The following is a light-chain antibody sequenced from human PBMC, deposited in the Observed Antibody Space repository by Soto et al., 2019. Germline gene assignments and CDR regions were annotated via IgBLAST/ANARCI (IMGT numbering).Light chain of an antibody. CDR3: QQYSSYERA. Sequence: DIQMTQSPSTLSASVGDRVTITCRASQSISSWLAWYQQKPGKAPKLLIYKASSLESGVPSRFSGCGSGTGFTLTISCLQPDDFATYYCQQYSSYERAFGQGTKVEIQ. J-gene: IGKJ1*01. V-gene: IGKV1-5*03. CDR1: QSISSW. CDR2: KAS.